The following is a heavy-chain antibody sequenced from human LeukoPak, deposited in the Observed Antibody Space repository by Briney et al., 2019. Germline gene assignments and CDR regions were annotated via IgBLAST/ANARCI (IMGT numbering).Heavy chain of an antibody. D-gene: IGHD3-3*01. CDR2: ISHRGTS. V-gene: IGHV4-38-2*02. Sequence: SETLSLTCTVSGYSISSGYYWGWIRQPPGKGLEWIAEISHRGTSTYNPSLQSRVTVSVDASKNHFSLRVKSVIAAETAIYYCARKRRRGYYLSSAFDMWGQGTMVTVSS. J-gene: IGHJ3*02. CDR1: GYSISSGYY. CDR3: ARKRRRGYYLSSAFDM.